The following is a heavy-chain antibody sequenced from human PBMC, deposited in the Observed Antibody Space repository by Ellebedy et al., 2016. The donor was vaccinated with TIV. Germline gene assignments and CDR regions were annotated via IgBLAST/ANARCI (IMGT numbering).Heavy chain of an antibody. J-gene: IGHJ4*02. Sequence: GGSLRLXXAASGFTFSSYAMSWVRQAPGKGLEWVSAISGSGGSTYYADSVKGRFTISRDNSKNTLYLQMNSLRAEDTAVYYSSVYYDSSGYPGLFDYWGQGTLVTVSS. CDR2: ISGSGGST. CDR3: SVYYDSSGYPGLFDY. V-gene: IGHV3-23*01. D-gene: IGHD3-22*01. CDR1: GFTFSSYA.